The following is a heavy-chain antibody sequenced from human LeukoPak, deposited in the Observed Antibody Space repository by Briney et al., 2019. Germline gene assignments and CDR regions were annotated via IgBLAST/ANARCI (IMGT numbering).Heavy chain of an antibody. J-gene: IGHJ4*02. CDR3: ARHDYYDSSGTFDY. D-gene: IGHD3-22*01. CDR1: GGSISSYY. V-gene: IGHV4-59*08. CDR2: IYYSGST. Sequence: SETLSLTCTVSGGSISSYYWSWIRQPPGKGLEWSGYIYYSGSTNYNPSLKSRVTISVDTSKNQFSLKLSSVTAADTAVYYCARHDYYDSSGTFDYWGQGTLVTVSS.